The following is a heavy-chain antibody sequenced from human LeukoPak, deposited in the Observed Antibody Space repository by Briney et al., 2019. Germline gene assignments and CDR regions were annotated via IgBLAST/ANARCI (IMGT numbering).Heavy chain of an antibody. Sequence: GGSLRLSCAASGFTFSSYAMTWVRQAPGKGLEWVSAITGSGARTFYADPVKGRFTISRDNSKSTLCLQMNSLRAEDTAVYYCAKQLGYCSDGSCYFPYWGQGTLVTVSS. D-gene: IGHD2-15*01. CDR2: ITGSGART. CDR1: GFTFSSYA. V-gene: IGHV3-23*01. CDR3: AKQLGYCSDGSCYFPY. J-gene: IGHJ4*02.